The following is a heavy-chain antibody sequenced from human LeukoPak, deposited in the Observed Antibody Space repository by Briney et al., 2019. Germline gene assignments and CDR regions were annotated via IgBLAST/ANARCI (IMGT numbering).Heavy chain of an antibody. D-gene: IGHD6-13*01. CDR1: GYNFDKFG. CDR2: INTYNGNA. CDR3: ARDTPQHLKRYDY. Sequence: ASVKVSCKASGYNFDKFGIAWVRQAPGQGLEWMGWINTYNGNAKYAQQIQGRVTMTTDTSTSTVYMELRSLRSDDTAVYFCARDTPQHLKRYDYWGQGTQVTVSS. J-gene: IGHJ4*02. V-gene: IGHV1-18*01.